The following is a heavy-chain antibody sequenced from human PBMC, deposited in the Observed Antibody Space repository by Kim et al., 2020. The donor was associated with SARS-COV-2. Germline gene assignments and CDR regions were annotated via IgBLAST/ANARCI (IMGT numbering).Heavy chain of an antibody. J-gene: IGHJ5*02. Sequence: SETLSLTCTVSGGSISSSSYYWGWIRQPPGKGLEWIGSIYYSGSTYYNPSLKSRVTISVDTSKNQFSLKLSSVTGEDTAVYYCARPYLMVRGVRYSNWFDPWGQGTLVTVSS. CDR2: IYYSGST. CDR1: GGSISSSSYY. D-gene: IGHD3-10*01. V-gene: IGHV4-39*01. CDR3: ARPYLMVRGVRYSNWFDP.